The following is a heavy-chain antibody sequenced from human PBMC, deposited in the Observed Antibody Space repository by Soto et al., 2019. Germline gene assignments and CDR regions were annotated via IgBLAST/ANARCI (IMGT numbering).Heavy chain of an antibody. CDR1: GGSISSGGYS. D-gene: IGHD5-18*01. J-gene: IGHJ6*02. CDR2: IFHSGST. Sequence: QLQLQESGSGLVKPSQTLSLTCAVSGGSISSGGYSWSWIRQPPGKGLEWIGYIFHSGSTYYNPSLKSRVTITVDRSKNQFSPKLSSVTAADTAVYYCARGGYSSNYYYYYGMDVWGQGTTVTVSS. CDR3: ARGGYSSNYYYYYGMDV. V-gene: IGHV4-30-2*01.